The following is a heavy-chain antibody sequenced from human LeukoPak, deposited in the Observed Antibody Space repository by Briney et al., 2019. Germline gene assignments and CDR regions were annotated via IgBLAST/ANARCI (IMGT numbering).Heavy chain of an antibody. Sequence: GGSLRLSCAASGFTFSTFAMIWVRQPPGKGLEWVSSIFPSGGEIHYADSVRGRFTISRDNSKSTLSLQMNSLRAEDTAVYFCAKGDKMLTWRRTYNRFDPWGQGTLVTVSS. CDR3: AKGDKMLTWRRTYNRFDP. CDR1: GFTFSTFA. V-gene: IGHV3-23*01. J-gene: IGHJ5*02. CDR2: IFPSGGEI. D-gene: IGHD3-16*01.